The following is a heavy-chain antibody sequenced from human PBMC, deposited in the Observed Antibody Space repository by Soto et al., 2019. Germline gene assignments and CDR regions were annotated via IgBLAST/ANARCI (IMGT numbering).Heavy chain of an antibody. V-gene: IGHV4-39*01. D-gene: IGHD1-1*01. CDR1: GASISSTSYF. J-gene: IGHJ4*02. CDR3: GRHRRETGTYAQPLDY. CDR2: ISYGGIT. Sequence: SETLSLTCAVSGASISSTSYFWGWVRQPPGKGLEWIGSISYGGITYHNPSLKSRATMSIDTSKSHLSLKLTSVTAADTAVYYCGRHRRETGTYAQPLDYWGQGTLVTVSS.